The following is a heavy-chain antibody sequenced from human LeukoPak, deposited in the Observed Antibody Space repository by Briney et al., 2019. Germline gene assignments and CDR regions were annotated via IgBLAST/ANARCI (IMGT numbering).Heavy chain of an antibody. CDR1: GGSFSGYY. J-gene: IGHJ4*02. Sequence: SETLSLTCAVYGGSFSGYYWSWIRQPPGKGLEWIGEINHSGSTNYNPSLKSRVTISVDKSKNQFSLKLSSVTAADTAVYYCARALDYDSSGYYYVAWGQGTLVTVSS. D-gene: IGHD3-22*01. CDR2: INHSGST. CDR3: ARALDYDSSGYYYVA. V-gene: IGHV4-34*01.